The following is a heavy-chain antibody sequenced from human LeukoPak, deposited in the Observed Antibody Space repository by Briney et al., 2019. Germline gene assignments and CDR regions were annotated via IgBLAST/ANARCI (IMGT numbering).Heavy chain of an antibody. V-gene: IGHV4-34*01. Sequence: PSETLSLTCAVYGGSFSDYYWSWIRQPPGKGLEWIGELNHSGSTNYNSSLKSRVTISVDTSKNQFSLKLSSVTAADTAVYYCKGPTGAAYYYMDVWGKGTTVTVSS. CDR3: KGPTGAAYYYMDV. J-gene: IGHJ6*03. CDR1: GGSFSDYY. CDR2: LNHSGST. D-gene: IGHD1-1*01.